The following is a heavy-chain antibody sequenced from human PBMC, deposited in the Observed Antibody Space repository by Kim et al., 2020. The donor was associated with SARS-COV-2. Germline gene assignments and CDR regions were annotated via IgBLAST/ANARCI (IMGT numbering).Heavy chain of an antibody. D-gene: IGHD3-22*01. CDR3: ASPYYYDSSGYYGVVG. CDR1: GGSISSSSYY. V-gene: IGHV4-39*01. J-gene: IGHJ4*02. CDR2: IYYSGST. Sequence: SETLSLTCTVSGGSISSSSYYWGWIRQPPGKGLEWIGSIYYSGSTYYNPSLKSRVTISVDTSKNQFSLKLSSVTAADTAVYYCASPYYYDSSGYYGVVGWGQGTLVTVSS.